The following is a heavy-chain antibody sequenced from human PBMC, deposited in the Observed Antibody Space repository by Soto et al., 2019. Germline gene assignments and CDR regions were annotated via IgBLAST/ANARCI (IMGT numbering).Heavy chain of an antibody. J-gene: IGHJ3*02. V-gene: IGHV1-69*12. CDR1: GGTFSSYA. CDR3: ARDKPNTARSDAFDI. CDR2: IIPIFGTA. Sequence: QVQLVQSGAEVKKPGSSVKVSCKASGGTFSSYAISWVRQAPGQGLEWMGGIIPIFGTANYAQKFQGRVTITADESTSTAYMELSRWRSEDTAVYYCARDKPNTARSDAFDIWGQGTMVTVSS. D-gene: IGHD5-18*01.